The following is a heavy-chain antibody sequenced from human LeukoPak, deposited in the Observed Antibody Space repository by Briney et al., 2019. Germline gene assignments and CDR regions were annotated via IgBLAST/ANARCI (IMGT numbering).Heavy chain of an antibody. Sequence: SETLSLTCTVSGGSMSTYYWSWIRQSPGKGLEWIGYIYYSGSTSYNPSLKSRLTISIDTSKTQFSLRLTSVTAADTAVYFCARATPWLLPGYWGQGTLVTVSS. J-gene: IGHJ4*02. CDR3: ARATPWLLPGY. CDR1: GGSMSTYY. D-gene: IGHD3-22*01. CDR2: IYYSGST. V-gene: IGHV4-59*01.